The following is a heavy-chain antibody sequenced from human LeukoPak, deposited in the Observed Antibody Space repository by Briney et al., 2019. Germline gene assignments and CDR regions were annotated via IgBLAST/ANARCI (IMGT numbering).Heavy chain of an antibody. CDR3: ARDYYDSSGHDY. D-gene: IGHD3-22*01. CDR2: ISAYNGNT. Sequence: ASVKVSCKASGYTFTSYGISWVRQAPGQGLEWMGWISAYNGNTNYAQKFQGRVTMTRDTSTSTVYMELSSLRSEDTAVYYCARDYYDSSGHDYWGQGTLVTVSS. J-gene: IGHJ4*02. CDR1: GYTFTSYG. V-gene: IGHV1-18*01.